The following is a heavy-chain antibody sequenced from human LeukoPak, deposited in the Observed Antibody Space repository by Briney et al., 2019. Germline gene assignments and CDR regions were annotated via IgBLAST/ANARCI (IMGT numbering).Heavy chain of an antibody. CDR2: IFHSGTT. V-gene: IGHV4-4*02. CDR1: DEVITSNNW. J-gene: IGHJ4*02. CDR3: ARAAGHMRYFDY. D-gene: IGHD6-13*01. Sequence: KASETLSLTCTVSDEVITSNNWWSWVRQSPGKGLEWIGEIFHSGTTRYKASLESRVTMLLDKSKNQFSLRLNSVTAADTAVYYYARAAGHMRYFDYWGQGTLVTVSS.